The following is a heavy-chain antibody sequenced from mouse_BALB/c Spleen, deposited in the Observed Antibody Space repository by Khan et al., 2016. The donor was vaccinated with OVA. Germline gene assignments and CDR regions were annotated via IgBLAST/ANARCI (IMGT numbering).Heavy chain of an antibody. J-gene: IGHJ3*01. CDR1: GYTFTDFN. V-gene: IGHV1S29*02. CDR3: ARSGYGSFGF. Sequence: VQLQQPGPELVKPGASVKISCKASGYTFTDFNLDWVRQSQGRSFEWIGYIFPKSGDTGYNQKFKTKATLTVDNSYSTAYLELLSLTSDDSAFYYCARSGYGSFGFLGQVTLVTVSA. D-gene: IGHD1-2*01. CDR2: IFPKSGDT.